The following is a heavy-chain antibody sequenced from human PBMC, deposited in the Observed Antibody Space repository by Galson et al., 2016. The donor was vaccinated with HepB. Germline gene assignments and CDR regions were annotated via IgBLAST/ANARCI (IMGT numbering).Heavy chain of an antibody. D-gene: IGHD5-24*01. J-gene: IGHJ4*02. CDR1: GFTFSSYG. V-gene: IGHV3-30*18. CDR3: AKVDPFQLQLGPLHY. Sequence: SLRLPCAASGFTFSSYGMHWVRQAPGKGLEWVAVISYDGSLKYYADSVKGRFTISRDNSKNTLYLQMDSLRAEDTAVYFCAKVDPFQLQLGPLHYWGQGTLVTVSS. CDR2: ISYDGSLK.